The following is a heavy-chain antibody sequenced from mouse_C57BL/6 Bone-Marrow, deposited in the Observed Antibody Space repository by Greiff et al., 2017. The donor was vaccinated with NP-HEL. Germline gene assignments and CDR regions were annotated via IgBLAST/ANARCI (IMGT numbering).Heavy chain of an antibody. CDR2: ISSGGDYI. D-gene: IGHD6-5*01. CDR3: TREGPISGYFDV. V-gene: IGHV5-9-1*02. Sequence: EVKLVESGEGLVKPGGSLKLSCAASGFTFSSYAMSWVRQTPEKRLEWVAYISSGGDYIYYADTVKGRFTISRDNARNTLYLQMSSLKSEDTAMYYCTREGPISGYFDVWGTGTPVTVSS. CDR1: GFTFSSYA. J-gene: IGHJ1*03.